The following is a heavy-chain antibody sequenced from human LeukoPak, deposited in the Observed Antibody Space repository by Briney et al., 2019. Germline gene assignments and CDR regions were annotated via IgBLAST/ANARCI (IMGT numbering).Heavy chain of an antibody. CDR3: TTEDTAMVQADY. D-gene: IGHD5-18*01. CDR2: ISSSSTYI. Sequence: GGSLRLSCAASGFTFSSYSMNWVRQAPGKGLEWVSSISSSSTYIYYADSVKGRFTISRDNAKNSLYLQMNSLKTEDTAVYYCTTEDTAMVQADYWGQGTLVTVSS. V-gene: IGHV3-21*03. CDR1: GFTFSSYS. J-gene: IGHJ4*02.